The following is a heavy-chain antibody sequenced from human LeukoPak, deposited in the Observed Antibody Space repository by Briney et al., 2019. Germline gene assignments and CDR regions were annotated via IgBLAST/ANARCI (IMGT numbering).Heavy chain of an antibody. CDR2: ISAYNGNA. CDR1: GXXFTSYG. V-gene: IGHV1-18*01. Sequence: ASVXXSXXASGXXFTSYGISWVRQAPGQGLEWMGWISAYNGNANYAQKLQGRVTMATDISTSTAYMELRSLRSDDTAVYYCARVYGSGSFDAFDIWGQGTMVTVSS. D-gene: IGHD3-10*01. CDR3: ARVYGSGSFDAFDI. J-gene: IGHJ3*02.